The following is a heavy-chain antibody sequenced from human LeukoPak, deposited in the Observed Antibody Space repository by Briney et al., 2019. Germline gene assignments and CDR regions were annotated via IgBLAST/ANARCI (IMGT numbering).Heavy chain of an antibody. CDR2: IPYDGSKK. CDR3: ARDPSIEYGSNSEFDY. D-gene: IGHD4-23*01. Sequence: GGSLRLSCAASGLSFTNAWINWVRQAPGKGLEWVAVIPYDGSKKYYADSVKGRFTISRDNSKNTLYLQMNSLRAEDTAVYYCARDPSIEYGSNSEFDYWGQGTLVTVSS. V-gene: IGHV3-30*03. CDR1: GLSFTNAW. J-gene: IGHJ4*02.